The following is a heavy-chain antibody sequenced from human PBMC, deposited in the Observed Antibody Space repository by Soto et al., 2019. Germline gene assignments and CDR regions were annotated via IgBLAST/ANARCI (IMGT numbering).Heavy chain of an antibody. V-gene: IGHV4-31*03. CDR3: AREGTGGVVSSRTLDY. Sequence: QVQLQESGPGLVKPSQTLSLTCTVSGGSISSGGYYWSWIRQHPGKGLEWIGYIYYSGSTYYNPSLKSRVTISVDTSKNQFSLKLSSVTAADTAVYYCAREGTGGVVSSRTLDYWGQGTLVTVSS. D-gene: IGHD3-3*01. CDR2: IYYSGST. J-gene: IGHJ4*02. CDR1: GGSISSGGYY.